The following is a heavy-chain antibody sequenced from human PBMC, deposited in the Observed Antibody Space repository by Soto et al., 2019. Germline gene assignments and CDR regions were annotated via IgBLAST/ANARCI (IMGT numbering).Heavy chain of an antibody. CDR1: GGSISSYY. J-gene: IGHJ4*02. V-gene: IGHV4-59*01. Sequence: TSETLSLTCTVSGGSISSYYWTWIRQFPGKRLEWIGNIYYSGTTNYNPFLKSRVTISVDTSKNQFSLKLSSVTAADTAVYFCVRANYFDYWGQGTLVTVS. CDR2: IYYSGTT. CDR3: VRANYFDY.